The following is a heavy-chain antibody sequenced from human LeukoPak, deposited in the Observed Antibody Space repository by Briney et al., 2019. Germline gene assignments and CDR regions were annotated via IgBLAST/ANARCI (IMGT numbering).Heavy chain of an antibody. D-gene: IGHD4-17*01. Sequence: KPSGTLSLTCAVSGGSTISNDWWSWVRQPPGKGLEWIGEIYHSGTTDYNPSLKSRVTISVDKSKNQFSLKLSSVTAADTAVYYCARRVQVSGKATVTTSGWFDPWGQGTLVTVSS. J-gene: IGHJ5*02. V-gene: IGHV4-4*02. CDR1: GGSTISNDW. CDR2: IYHSGTT. CDR3: ARRVQVSGKATVTTSGWFDP.